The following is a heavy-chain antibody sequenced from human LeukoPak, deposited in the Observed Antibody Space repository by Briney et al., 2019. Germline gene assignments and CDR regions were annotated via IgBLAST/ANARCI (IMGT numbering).Heavy chain of an antibody. J-gene: IGHJ4*02. Sequence: PSETLSLTCVISGDSITPYYWSWVRQPPGKALEWIGYIYNSWITNYKPSLESRVTISVDTSKNQFSLKLSSVTAADTAVYYCARGRRPYYFDYWGQGIKVTVSS. CDR2: IYNSWIT. CDR1: GDSITPYY. CDR3: ARGRRPYYFDY. V-gene: IGHV4-59*01.